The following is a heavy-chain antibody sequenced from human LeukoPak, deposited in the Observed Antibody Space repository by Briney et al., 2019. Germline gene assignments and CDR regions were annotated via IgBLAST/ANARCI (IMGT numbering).Heavy chain of an antibody. CDR2: ISSSSSYI. D-gene: IGHD3-16*02. Sequence: GGSLRLSCAASGFTFSSYSMNWVRQAPGKGLEWVSSISSSSSYIYYADSVKGRFTIFRDNSKNTVCLQMNSLRVEDTAVYYCAKSLYGGCDYWGQGTVVTVSS. J-gene: IGHJ4*02. CDR3: AKSLYGGCDY. V-gene: IGHV3-21*04. CDR1: GFTFSSYS.